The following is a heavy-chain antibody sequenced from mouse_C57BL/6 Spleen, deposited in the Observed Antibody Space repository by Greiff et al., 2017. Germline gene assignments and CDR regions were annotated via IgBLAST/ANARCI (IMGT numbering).Heavy chain of an antibody. D-gene: IGHD2-1*01. CDR1: GYTFTSYW. J-gene: IGHJ3*01. CDR2: IDPSDSYT. CDR3: AKFGNCVTWFDY. V-gene: IGHV1-59*01. Sequence: QVQLQQPGAELVRPGTSVKLSCKASGYTFTSYWMHWVKQRPGQGLEWIGVIDPSDSYTNYNQKFKGKATLTVDTSSSTAYMQLSSLTSEDSAVYYCAKFGNCVTWFDYWGQGTLVTVSA.